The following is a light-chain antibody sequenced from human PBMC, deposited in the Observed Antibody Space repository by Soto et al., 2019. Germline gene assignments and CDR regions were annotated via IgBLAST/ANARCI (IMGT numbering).Light chain of an antibody. CDR3: QQYNNWPLT. CDR1: XXXSSN. V-gene: IGKV3-15*01. Sequence: DIVMTQSPXTXXVSPXXXAXXXXXXXXXXSSNLAWYQQKPGQAPRLLIYGASNRATAIPATFSGSGSGTEFTLTISSLQSEDFAVYYCQQYNNWPLTFGGGTKVEIK. J-gene: IGKJ4*01. CDR2: GAS.